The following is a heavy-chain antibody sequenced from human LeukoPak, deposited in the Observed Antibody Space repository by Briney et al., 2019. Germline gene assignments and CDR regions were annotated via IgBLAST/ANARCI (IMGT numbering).Heavy chain of an antibody. V-gene: IGHV3-30*18. CDR3: AKRASSSWSSVDY. D-gene: IGHD6-13*01. J-gene: IGHJ4*02. CDR2: ILYDGSDK. Sequence: GGSLRLSCEASGFTFSSYGMHWVRQAPGKGLECVAVILYDGSDKYYADSVKGRFTISRDNSKNTLYLQMNSLRTEDTAVYYCAKRASSSWSSVDYWGQGTLVTVSS. CDR1: GFTFSSYG.